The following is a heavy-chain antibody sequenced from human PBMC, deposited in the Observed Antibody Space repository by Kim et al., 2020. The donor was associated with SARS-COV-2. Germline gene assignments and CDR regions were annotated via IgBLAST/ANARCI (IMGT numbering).Heavy chain of an antibody. CDR1: GYSFTSYW. CDR2: IDPSDSYT. J-gene: IGHJ4*02. Sequence: GESLKISCKGSGYSFTSYWISWVRQMPGKGLEWMGRIDPSDSYTNYSPSFQGHVTISADKSISTAYLQWSSLKASDTAMYYCAIYGSGSYVFDYWGQGTLVTVSS. D-gene: IGHD3-10*01. V-gene: IGHV5-10-1*01. CDR3: AIYGSGSYVFDY.